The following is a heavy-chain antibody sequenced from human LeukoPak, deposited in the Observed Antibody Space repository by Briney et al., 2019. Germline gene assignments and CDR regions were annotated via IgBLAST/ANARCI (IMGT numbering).Heavy chain of an antibody. CDR2: IYTSGST. D-gene: IGHD3-9*01. J-gene: IGHJ4*02. Sequence: SETLSLTCTVSSGSISSGSYYWSWIRQPAGKGLEGIGRIYTSGSTHYNPSLKRRVTISVDTSKNQLSLKLSSVTAADTAVYYCARDTVRYDILTGYYNVMDYWGQGTLVTVSS. V-gene: IGHV4-61*02. CDR1: SGSISSGSYY. CDR3: ARDTVRYDILTGYYNVMDY.